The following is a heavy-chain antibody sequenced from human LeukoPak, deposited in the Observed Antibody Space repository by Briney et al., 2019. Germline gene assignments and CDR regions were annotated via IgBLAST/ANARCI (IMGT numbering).Heavy chain of an antibody. CDR2: ISYEGSNK. Sequence: GGSLRLSCAASGFTFSSYGMHWVRQAPGNGLEWVADISYEGSNKYYADSAKRRFTIPRDNSKNTLYLQMNSLGAEDTAVYYCAKDMAGTTWFDPWGQGTLVTVSS. CDR1: GFTFSSYG. V-gene: IGHV3-30*18. D-gene: IGHD1-7*01. CDR3: AKDMAGTTWFDP. J-gene: IGHJ5*02.